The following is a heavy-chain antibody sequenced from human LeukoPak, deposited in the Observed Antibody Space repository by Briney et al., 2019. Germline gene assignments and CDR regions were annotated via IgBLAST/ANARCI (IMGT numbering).Heavy chain of an antibody. CDR1: GFTFSNYW. V-gene: IGHV4-39*07. D-gene: IGHD3-22*01. CDR3: ARESAPYYDSSGYYYFDY. Sequence: GSLRLSCAASGFTFSNYWMSWVRQPPGKGLEWIGSIYYSGSTYYNPSLKSRVTISVDTSKNQFSLKLSSVTAADTAVYYCARESAPYYDSSGYYYFDYWGQGTLVTVSS. CDR2: IYYSGST. J-gene: IGHJ4*02.